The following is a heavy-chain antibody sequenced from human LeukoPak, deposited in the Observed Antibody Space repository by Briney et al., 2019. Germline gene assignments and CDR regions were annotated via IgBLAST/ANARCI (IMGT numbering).Heavy chain of an antibody. V-gene: IGHV4-4*07. CDR2: IYKSGSN. J-gene: IGHJ3*02. CDR1: GGSISSYY. CDR3: AREGNDAFDI. Sequence: EPVSLTCTVSGGSISSYYWSWIRQPAGGGLEWIGCIYKSGSNNYNPSLKSRVTMSVDTSKNEFSLKLSSVSAADTAVYYCAREGNDAFDIWGQGTMVTVSS.